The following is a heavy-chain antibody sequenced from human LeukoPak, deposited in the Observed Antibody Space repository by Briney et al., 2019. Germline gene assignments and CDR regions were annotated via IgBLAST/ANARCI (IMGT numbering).Heavy chain of an antibody. CDR3: ARDLLDSFDI. V-gene: IGHV6-1*01. CDR1: GDSVSSNSAV. Sequence: SQTLSLTCAISGDSVSSNSAVWNWIRQSPSRGLEWLGRTYYRSKWFNDYAVSVKSRITINPETSKNQFSLQLNSVTPEDTAVYYCARDLLDSFDIWGQGTMVTVSS. CDR2: TYYRSKWFN. J-gene: IGHJ3*02.